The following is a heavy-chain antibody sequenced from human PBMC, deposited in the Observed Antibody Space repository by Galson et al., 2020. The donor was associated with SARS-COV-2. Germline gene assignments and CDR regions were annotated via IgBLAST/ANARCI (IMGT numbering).Heavy chain of an antibody. CDR1: GFTFSSYA. J-gene: IGHJ5*02. Sequence: GESLKISCAASGFTFSSYAMHWVRQAPGKGLEWVAVISYDGSNKYYADSVKGRFTISRDNSKNTLYLQMNSLRAKDTAVYYCARDRGSDFDPWGQGTLVTVSS. CDR2: ISYDGSNK. CDR3: ARDRGSDFDP. D-gene: IGHD3-10*01. V-gene: IGHV3-30-3*01.